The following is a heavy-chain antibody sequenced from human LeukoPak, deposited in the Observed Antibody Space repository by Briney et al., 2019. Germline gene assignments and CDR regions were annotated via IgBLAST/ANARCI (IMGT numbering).Heavy chain of an antibody. CDR3: AKDLRWDHPGLDP. CDR2: INPGGGST. Sequence: ASVKVSCKASGYSFTSYYIQWVRQAPGQGLESMGIINPGGGSTSYAQKFQDRVTMTRDPSTSTVYMELNSLRSEDTAVYYCAKDLRWDHPGLDPWGQGTLVIVSS. V-gene: IGHV1-46*01. D-gene: IGHD4-23*01. J-gene: IGHJ5*02. CDR1: GYSFTSYY.